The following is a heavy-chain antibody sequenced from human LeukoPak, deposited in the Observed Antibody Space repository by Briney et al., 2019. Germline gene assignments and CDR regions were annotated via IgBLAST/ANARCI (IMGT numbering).Heavy chain of an antibody. CDR1: GFTFRIYA. J-gene: IGHJ4*02. V-gene: IGHV3-30-3*01. Sequence: GGSLRLSCAASGFTFRIYAMHWVRQAPGKGLEWVAVISYDGTNEYYADSVRGRFRISRDNSKNTLYVQMNSLRAEDTAVYYCAREPVSYDSSRTTNYWGQGTLVTVSS. CDR3: AREPVSYDSSRTTNY. D-gene: IGHD3-22*01. CDR2: ISYDGTNE.